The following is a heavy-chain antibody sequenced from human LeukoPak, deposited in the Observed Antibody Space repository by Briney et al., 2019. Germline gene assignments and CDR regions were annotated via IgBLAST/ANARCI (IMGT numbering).Heavy chain of an antibody. J-gene: IGHJ4*02. CDR1: RFTFSSYA. V-gene: IGHV3-23*01. Sequence: GGSLRLSCAASRFTFSSYAMSWVRQAPGKGLEWVSVISGSGDTTYYADSVKGRFTISRDNSKNTLYLQMNSLRAEDTAVYYCARDTDGSNDYWGQGTLVTVSS. CDR3: ARDTDGSNDY. CDR2: ISGSGDTT. D-gene: IGHD5-24*01.